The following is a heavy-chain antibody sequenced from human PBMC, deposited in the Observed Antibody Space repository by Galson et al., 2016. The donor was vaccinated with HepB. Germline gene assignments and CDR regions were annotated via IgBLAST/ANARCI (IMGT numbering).Heavy chain of an antibody. J-gene: IGHJ3*02. Sequence: SVKVSCKASGYTFTGYYMHWVRQAPGQGLEWMGWINPDSGVTSYAQKFQGRVTMTRDTSISTVYMELSRLESDDTAIYYCARNRYSGSYYVGAFDIWGQGTMVTVS. V-gene: IGHV1-2*02. CDR1: GYTFTGYY. CDR3: ARNRYSGSYYVGAFDI. CDR2: INPDSGVT. D-gene: IGHD1-26*01.